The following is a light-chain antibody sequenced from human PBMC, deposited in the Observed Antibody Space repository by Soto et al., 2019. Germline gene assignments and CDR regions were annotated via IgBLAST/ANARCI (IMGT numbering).Light chain of an antibody. J-gene: IGLJ3*02. CDR2: GNS. V-gene: IGLV1-40*01. CDR1: SSNLGAHYY. CDR3: QAYDSSLSGAV. Sequence: QSVLTQPPSVSGAPGQRVTISCTVSSSNLGAHYYIHWYQQLPGTAPKLLIYGNSNRPSGVPDRFSGSKSGTSASLAITGLQAEDEADYYCQAYDSSLSGAVFGGGTKLTVL.